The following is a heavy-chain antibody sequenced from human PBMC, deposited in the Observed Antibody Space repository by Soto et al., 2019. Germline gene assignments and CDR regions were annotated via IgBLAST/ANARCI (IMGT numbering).Heavy chain of an antibody. V-gene: IGHV1-46*01. D-gene: IGHD6-13*01. CDR1: GYTFSNYY. CDR3: ARAFDSSSWYWWGY. CDR2: INPTGGST. Sequence: QVQLVQSGAEVKKPGASVKVSCKTSGYTFSNYYMHWVRQAPGQGLEWMGMINPTGGSTRYAQKFQGSGTMTRDTSTNTVYMELSSLSSDDTAVYYCARAFDSSSWYWWGYWGQGTLVTVSS. J-gene: IGHJ4*02.